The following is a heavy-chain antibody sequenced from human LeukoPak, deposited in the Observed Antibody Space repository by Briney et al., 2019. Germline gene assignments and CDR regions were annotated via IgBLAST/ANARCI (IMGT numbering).Heavy chain of an antibody. Sequence: PSETLSLTCTVSGGSINSFYLSWIRQPPGKGLEWIGYIYNRGSTNYNPSLKSRVIISVDTSKNHFSLKLSSVTAADTAVYYCARGSRGYSYGWGQGTLVTVSS. CDR2: IYNRGST. J-gene: IGHJ4*02. CDR3: ARGSRGYSYG. D-gene: IGHD5-18*01. V-gene: IGHV4-59*01. CDR1: GGSINSFY.